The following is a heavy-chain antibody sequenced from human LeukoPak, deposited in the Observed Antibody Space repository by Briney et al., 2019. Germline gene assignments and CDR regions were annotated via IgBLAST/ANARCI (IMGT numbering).Heavy chain of an antibody. J-gene: IGHJ4*02. CDR3: ARHTSLNDCWSGYFDY. CDR2: INQDGSEK. Sequence: GGSLRLSCAPSGFTFSHYWMSWVRQAPGKGLEWVANINQDGSEKYYVDAVKGRFTISRHNAKNSLYLQMNSLRAEDTAVYYCARHTSLNDCWSGYFDYWGQGTLVT. D-gene: IGHD3-3*01. V-gene: IGHV3-7*01. CDR1: GFTFSHYW.